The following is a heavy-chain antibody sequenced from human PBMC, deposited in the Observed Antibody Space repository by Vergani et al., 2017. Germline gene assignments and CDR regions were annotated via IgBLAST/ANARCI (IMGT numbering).Heavy chain of an antibody. CDR2: ISSSSSYI. J-gene: IGHJ4*02. Sequence: EVQLVESGGGLVKPGGSLRLSCAASGFTFSSYSMNWVRQAPGKGLEWVSSISSSSSYIYYADSVKGRFTISRDNAKNSLYLQMNSLRAEDTAVYYCARDDGGNIVVVVAAFDYGGQGTLVTVSS. CDR1: GFTFSSYS. D-gene: IGHD2-15*01. CDR3: ARDDGGNIVVVVAAFDY. V-gene: IGHV3-21*01.